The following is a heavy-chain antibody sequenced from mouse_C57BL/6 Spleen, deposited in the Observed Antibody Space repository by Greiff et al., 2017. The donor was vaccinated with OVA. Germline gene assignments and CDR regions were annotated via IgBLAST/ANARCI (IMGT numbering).Heavy chain of an antibody. CDR2: IYPGSGST. V-gene: IGHV1-55*01. CDR3: ASPSYGSSYYAMDY. CDR1: GYTFTSYW. J-gene: IGHJ4*01. Sequence: VQLQQPGAELVKPGASVKMSCKASGYTFTSYWITWVKQRPGQGLEWIGDIYPGSGSTNYNEKFKSKATLTVDTSSSTAYMQLSSLTSEDSAVYYCASPSYGSSYYAMDYWGQGTSVTVSS. D-gene: IGHD1-1*01.